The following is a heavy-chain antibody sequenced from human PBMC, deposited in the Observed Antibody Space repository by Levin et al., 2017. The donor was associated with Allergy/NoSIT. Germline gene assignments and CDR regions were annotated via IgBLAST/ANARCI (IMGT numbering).Heavy chain of an antibody. Sequence: SETLSLTCAVYGGSFSGYYWSWIRQPPGKGLEWIGEINHSGSTNYNPSLKSRVTISVDTSKNQFSLKLSSVTAADTAVYYCAREVVVAHWFDPWGQGTLVTVSS. D-gene: IGHD2-15*01. V-gene: IGHV4-34*01. CDR1: GGSFSGYY. CDR2: INHSGST. CDR3: AREVVVAHWFDP. J-gene: IGHJ5*02.